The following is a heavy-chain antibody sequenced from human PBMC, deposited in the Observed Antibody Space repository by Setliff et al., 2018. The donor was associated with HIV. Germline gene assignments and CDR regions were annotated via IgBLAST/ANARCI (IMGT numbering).Heavy chain of an antibody. CDR1: GFTFSSYA. V-gene: IGHV3-23*01. J-gene: IGHJ3*02. Sequence: GGSLRLSCAASGFTFSSYAMSWVRQAPGKGLDWVSAISSSGGSTYYADSVKGRFTISRDNSKNTLYLQMNSLGADDRAVYYCAKVRLMFLDDAFDIWGQGTMVTVSS. CDR3: AKVRLMFLDDAFDI. CDR2: ISSSGGST. D-gene: IGHD5-12*01.